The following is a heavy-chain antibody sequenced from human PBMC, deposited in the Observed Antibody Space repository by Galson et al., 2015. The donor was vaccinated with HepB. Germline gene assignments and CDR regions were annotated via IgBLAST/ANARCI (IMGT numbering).Heavy chain of an antibody. CDR2: IDPSDSYT. J-gene: IGHJ4*02. V-gene: IGHV5-10-1*01. CDR1: GYSFTTYW. D-gene: IGHD5-12*01. CDR3: ARREISAYGYFDS. Sequence: QSGAEVKKPGQSLRISCKASGYSFTTYWITWVRQMPGKGLEWMGRIDPSDSYTVYSPSFQGHVTMSVDKSISTAYLQWSSLKLKASDTAVYYCARREISAYGYFDSWGQGTLVTVSS.